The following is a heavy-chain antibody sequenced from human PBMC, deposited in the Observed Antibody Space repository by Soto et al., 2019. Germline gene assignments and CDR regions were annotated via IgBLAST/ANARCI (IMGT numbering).Heavy chain of an antibody. CDR1: GYSFATYG. Sequence: QVQLVQSGAEVKKPGASVKVSCKASGYSFATYGFSWVRQAPGQGLECVGWISAHNGDTHYSQKFQGRVTLTTDTSTNTGYMELRSLTSDGTAVYFWATEPIYFHDGGGYCPLGPWGQGTLVTVSS. V-gene: IGHV1-18*04. CDR3: ATEPIYFHDGGGYCPLGP. J-gene: IGHJ5*02. CDR2: ISAHNGDT. D-gene: IGHD3-22*01.